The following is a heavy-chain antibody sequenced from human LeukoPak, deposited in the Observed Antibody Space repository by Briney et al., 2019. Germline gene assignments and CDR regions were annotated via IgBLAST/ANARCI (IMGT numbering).Heavy chain of an antibody. V-gene: IGHV3-7*01. J-gene: IGHJ4*02. CDR3: ATGVYNFAT. CDR1: GFTFSSRW. D-gene: IGHD6-13*01. Sequence: GGSLRLSCAASGFTFSSRWMSWVRQAPGKGLEWVANIKEDGNEKYYVDSGKGRFTISRENAKSSLYLQMTSLRAADTAVYYCATGVYNFATWGQGTLVTVSS. CDR2: IKEDGNEK.